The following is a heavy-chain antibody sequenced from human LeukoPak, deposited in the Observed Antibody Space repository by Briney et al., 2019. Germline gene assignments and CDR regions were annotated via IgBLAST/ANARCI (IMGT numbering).Heavy chain of an antibody. J-gene: IGHJ3*02. Sequence: LVKPCCTASGGTFSSYAISWVRQSPGLRLECMGGIIPIFGTANNAQKFYGRVTITTDESTSTAYLELSSLRSEDTAVYYCARESWNYYDSSGYYYTAFDIWGQGTMVTVSS. CDR3: ARESWNYYDSSGYYYTAFDI. CDR2: IIPIFGTA. V-gene: IGHV1-69*05. D-gene: IGHD3-22*01. CDR1: GGTFSSYA.